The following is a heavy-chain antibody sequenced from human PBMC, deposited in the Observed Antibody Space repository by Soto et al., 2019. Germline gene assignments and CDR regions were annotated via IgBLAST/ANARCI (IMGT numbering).Heavy chain of an antibody. CDR1: GYSFTSYW. CDR2: IYPGDSDT. Sequence: SLKISCKGSGYSFTSYWIGWVRQMPGKGLEWMGIIYPGDSDTRYSPSFQGQVTISADKSISTAYLQWSSLKASDTAMYYCARGRYYYDSSGYANFDYWGQGTLVTVSS. CDR3: ARGRYYYDSSGYANFDY. V-gene: IGHV5-51*01. D-gene: IGHD3-22*01. J-gene: IGHJ4*02.